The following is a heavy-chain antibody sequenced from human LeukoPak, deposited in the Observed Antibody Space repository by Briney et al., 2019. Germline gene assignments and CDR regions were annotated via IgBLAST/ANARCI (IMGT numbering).Heavy chain of an antibody. J-gene: IGHJ6*02. Sequence: GASVKVSCKASGYTFTSYDINWVRQATGQGLEWRGWMNPNSGNTGYAQKFQGRVTMTRNTSISTAYMELSSLRSEDTAVYYCARSDFWSGYYTGGMDVWGQGTTVTVSS. CDR3: ARSDFWSGYYTGGMDV. CDR2: MNPNSGNT. V-gene: IGHV1-8*01. CDR1: GYTFTSYD. D-gene: IGHD3-3*01.